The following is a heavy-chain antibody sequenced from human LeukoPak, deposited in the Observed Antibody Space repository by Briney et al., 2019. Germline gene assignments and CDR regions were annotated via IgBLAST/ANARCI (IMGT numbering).Heavy chain of an antibody. CDR2: ISGSGGST. CDR3: VKESDEYSSSSSDY. D-gene: IGHD6-6*01. J-gene: IGHJ4*02. V-gene: IGHV3-23*01. CDR1: GFTFSSYA. Sequence: GGSLRLSCAASGFTFSSYAMSWVRQAPGKGLEWVSAISGSGGSTYYADSVKGRFTISRDNSKNTLYLQMNSLRAEDTAVYYCVKESDEYSSSSSDYWGQGTLVTVSS.